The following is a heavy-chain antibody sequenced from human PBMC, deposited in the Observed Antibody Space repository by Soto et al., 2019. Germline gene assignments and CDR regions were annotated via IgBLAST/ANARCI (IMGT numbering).Heavy chain of an antibody. V-gene: IGHV4-39*01. J-gene: IGHJ4*02. CDR2: IYYSGST. CDR3: VSWVSAHFDY. CDR1: GGSISSSSYY. D-gene: IGHD2-8*01. Sequence: SETLSLTCTVSGGSISSSSYYWGWIRQPPGKGLEWIGSIYYSGSTYYNPSLKSRVTISVDTSKNQFSLKLSSVTAADTAVYYCVSWVSAHFDYWGQGTLVTVSS.